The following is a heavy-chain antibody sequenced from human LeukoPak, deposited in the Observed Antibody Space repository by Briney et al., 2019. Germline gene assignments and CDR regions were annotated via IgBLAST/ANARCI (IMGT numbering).Heavy chain of an antibody. V-gene: IGHV1-2*02. CDR1: GYTFTGYY. Sequence: ASVKVSCKASGYTFTGYYMHWVRQAPGQGLEWMGWINPNSGGTNYAQKFQGRVTMTRDTSISTACMELSRLRSDDTAVYYCARDKVYDSSGYESYYYGMDVWGQGTTVTVSS. CDR3: ARDKVYDSSGYESYYYGMDV. CDR2: INPNSGGT. J-gene: IGHJ6*02. D-gene: IGHD3-22*01.